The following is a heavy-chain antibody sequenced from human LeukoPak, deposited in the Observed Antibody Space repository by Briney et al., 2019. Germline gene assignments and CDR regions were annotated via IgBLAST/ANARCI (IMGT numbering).Heavy chain of an antibody. Sequence: SQTLSLTCTVSGGSISSGSYYWSWIRQPAGKGLEWIGRIYTSGSTNYNPSLKSRVTISVDTSKNQFSLKLSSVTAADTAVYYCARESIAANDFDYWGQGTLVTVSS. D-gene: IGHD6-6*01. CDR3: ARESIAANDFDY. J-gene: IGHJ4*02. CDR2: IYTSGST. CDR1: GGSISSGSYY. V-gene: IGHV4-61*02.